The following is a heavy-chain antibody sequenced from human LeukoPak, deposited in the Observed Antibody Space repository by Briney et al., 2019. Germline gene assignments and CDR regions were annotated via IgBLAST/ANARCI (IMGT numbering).Heavy chain of an antibody. CDR1: GGSISSGGYY. CDR3: ARARDSSGYYQRTFDY. CDR2: IYYSGST. V-gene: IGHV4-31*03. J-gene: IGHJ4*02. Sequence: PSETLSLTCTVSGGSISSGGYYWSWIRQHPGKGLECIGYIYYSGSTYYNPSLKSRVTISVDTSKNQFSLKLSSVTAADTAVYYCARARDSSGYYQRTFDYWGQGTLVTVSS. D-gene: IGHD3-22*01.